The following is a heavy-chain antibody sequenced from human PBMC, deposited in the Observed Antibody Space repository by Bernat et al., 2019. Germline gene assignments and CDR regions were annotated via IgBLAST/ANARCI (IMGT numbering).Heavy chain of an antibody. D-gene: IGHD1-26*01. V-gene: IGHV3-72*01. Sequence: VQLVESGGGLVQPGGSLRLSCAASGFTFSDHYMDWVRQAPGKGLEWVGRIRNKVNSYTTEYAASVKGRFSISRDDSKNSLYLQMNSLNTEDTAVYFCARGSGDSSVGYYYGLDVWGQGTTVTVSS. CDR2: IRNKVNSYTT. J-gene: IGHJ6*02. CDR3: ARGSGDSSVGYYYGLDV. CDR1: GFTFSDHY.